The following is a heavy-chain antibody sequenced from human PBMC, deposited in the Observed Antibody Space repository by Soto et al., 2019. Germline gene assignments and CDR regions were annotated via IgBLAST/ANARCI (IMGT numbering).Heavy chain of an antibody. CDR2: IYYRGST. CDR1: GGSSIGADYY. V-gene: IGHV4-30-4*01. Sequence: SLTLSLTYSVSGGSSIGADYYWSWIRQPPGKGLEWIGYIYYRGSTYYNPSLKSRISISVNTFKNQFSLKLNSVTAADTAVYYCARVAFFYDNVWGSYRSLFDNWGQGTHVTVSS. CDR3: ARVAFFYDNVWGSYRSLFDN. D-gene: IGHD3-16*02. J-gene: IGHJ4*02.